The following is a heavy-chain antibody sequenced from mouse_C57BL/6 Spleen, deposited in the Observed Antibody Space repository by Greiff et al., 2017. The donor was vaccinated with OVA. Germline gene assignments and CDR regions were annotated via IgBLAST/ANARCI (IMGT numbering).Heavy chain of an antibody. CDR1: GYTFTEYT. CDR3: ARHEKRYYSNYDAMDY. CDR2: VYPGSGSI. V-gene: IGHV1-62-2*01. D-gene: IGHD2-5*01. J-gene: IGHJ4*01. Sequence: QVQLQQSGAELVKPGASVKLSCKASGYTFTEYTIRWVKQRSGQGLEWIGWVYPGSGSIKYNEKFKDKATLTADKSSSTVYMELSRLTSEDSAVYFCARHEKRYYSNYDAMDYWGRGTSVTVSS.